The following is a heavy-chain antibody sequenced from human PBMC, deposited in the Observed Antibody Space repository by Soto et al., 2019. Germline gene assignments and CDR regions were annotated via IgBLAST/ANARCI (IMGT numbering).Heavy chain of an antibody. V-gene: IGHV3-15*01. CDR3: TTGAGGEYCSGGSCFFFFSSLIQI. Sequence: GGSLRLSCAASGFTFSNAWMSWVRQAPGKGLEWVGRIKSKTDGGTTDYAAPVKGRFTISRDDSKNTLYLQMNSLKTEETAVYYCTTGAGGEYCSGGSCFFFFSSLIQIWGQGTMVTVSS. CDR1: GFTFSNAW. CDR2: IKSKTDGGTT. D-gene: IGHD2-15*01. J-gene: IGHJ3*02.